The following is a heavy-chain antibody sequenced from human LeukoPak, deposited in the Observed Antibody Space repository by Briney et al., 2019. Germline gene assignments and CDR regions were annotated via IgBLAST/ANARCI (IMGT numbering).Heavy chain of an antibody. V-gene: IGHV4-39*01. Sequence: KTSETLSLTCTVSGDSISSSSSYWGWIRQPPGKGLEWIGSIYYSGSTYYNTSLKSRVTISVDTSKNQFSLKLSSVTAADTAVYYCARHKDYYYSYMDVWGKGTTVTISS. CDR3: ARHKDYYYSYMDV. CDR1: GDSISSSSSY. CDR2: IYYSGST. J-gene: IGHJ6*03.